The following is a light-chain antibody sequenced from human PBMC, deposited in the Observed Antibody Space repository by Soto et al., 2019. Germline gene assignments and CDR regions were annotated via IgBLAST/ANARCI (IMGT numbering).Light chain of an antibody. CDR1: QSISDT. J-gene: IGKJ1*01. Sequence: EIVMTQSPATLSVSPGGRATLSFGASQSISDTLAWYQQKPGQAPRLLIHGASTRAPGLPARFSGSGSGTDFTLTISSLQSEDFAVYYCQQYNNWPWTFGQGTKVDIK. V-gene: IGKV3-15*01. CDR2: GAS. CDR3: QQYNNWPWT.